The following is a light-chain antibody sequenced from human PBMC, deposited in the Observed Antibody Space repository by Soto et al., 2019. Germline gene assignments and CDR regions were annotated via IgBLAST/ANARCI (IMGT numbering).Light chain of an antibody. CDR2: DVS. CDR3: SSYTSSSTRV. V-gene: IGLV2-14*01. Sequence: QSALTQPASVSRSPGQSITISCTGTSSDVGGYNYVSWYQQHPGKAPKLMIFDVSNRPSGVSNRFSGSKSGNTASLTISGLQAEDEAAYYCSSYTSSSTRVFGTGTKVTVL. CDR1: SSDVGGYNY. J-gene: IGLJ1*01.